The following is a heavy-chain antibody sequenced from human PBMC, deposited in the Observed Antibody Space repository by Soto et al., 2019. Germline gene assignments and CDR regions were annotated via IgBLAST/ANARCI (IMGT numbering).Heavy chain of an antibody. CDR3: AKKNPHGDSNKAWLDP. CDR2: IIPILGTT. D-gene: IGHD2-8*01. J-gene: IGHJ5*02. Sequence: QVQLLQSGTELRQPGSSVTISCTPSGGTFVSSAFAWVRQAPGGRIEWMGGIIPILGTTKYAEKFLGRLTIRADDSSRTAFLELSSQTVDDTAVYFCAKKNPHGDSNKAWLDPWGQGTLVTVST. CDR1: GGTFVSSA. V-gene: IGHV1-69*01.